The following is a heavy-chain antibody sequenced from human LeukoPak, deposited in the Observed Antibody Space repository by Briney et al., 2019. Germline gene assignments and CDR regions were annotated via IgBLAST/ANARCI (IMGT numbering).Heavy chain of an antibody. D-gene: IGHD2-2*01. Sequence: SGTLSLTCTVSGGPVSSSSYYWGWVRQSPEKGLECIGTIYYAGDTYYNPSLESRLTISVDTSKNQFSLKLRSVTAADTAVYYCARSFRRGYCSSTSCYHSPFNWGQGTLVAVSS. V-gene: IGHV4-39*01. CDR2: IYYAGDT. CDR3: ARSFRRGYCSSTSCYHSPFN. J-gene: IGHJ4*02. CDR1: GGPVSSSSYY.